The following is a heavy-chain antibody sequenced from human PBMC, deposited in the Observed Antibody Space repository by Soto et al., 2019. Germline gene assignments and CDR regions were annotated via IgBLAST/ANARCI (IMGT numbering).Heavy chain of an antibody. Sequence: QVQLVQSGAEVKKPGSSVKVSCKASGGTFSSYAISWVRQAPGQGLEWMGGIIPIFGTANYAQKFQGRVTITADESTSTAYMELSSLRSEDTAVYYCARGEKDRSGWYNYYYGMDVWGQGTTVTVSS. CDR2: IIPIFGTA. V-gene: IGHV1-69*12. CDR3: ARGEKDRSGWYNYYYGMDV. CDR1: GGTFSSYA. D-gene: IGHD6-19*01. J-gene: IGHJ6*02.